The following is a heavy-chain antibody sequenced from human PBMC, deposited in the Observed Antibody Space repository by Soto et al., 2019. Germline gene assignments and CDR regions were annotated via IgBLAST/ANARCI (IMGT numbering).Heavy chain of an antibody. D-gene: IGHD3-10*01. V-gene: IGHV4-59*08. CDR2: IHSGST. CDR1: GGSISSDY. CDR3: ARHDGSRSTDY. Sequence: QVQLQESGPGLVKPSGTLSLTCTVSGGSISSDYWNWIRQPPGKGLEWIGYIHSGSTTYSASLRSRVTISVDTSKNQFSLKLSSVTAADTAVYFCARHDGSRSTDYWGHATLVTVSS. J-gene: IGHJ4*01.